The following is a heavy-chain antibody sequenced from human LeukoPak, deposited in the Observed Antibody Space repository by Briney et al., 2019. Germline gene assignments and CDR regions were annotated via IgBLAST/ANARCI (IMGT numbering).Heavy chain of an antibody. J-gene: IGHJ4*02. V-gene: IGHV7-4-1*02. Sequence: ASVKVSCKASGYTFTSYGISWVRQAPGQGLEWMGWINTNTGNPTYAQGFTGRFVFSLDTSVSTAYLQISSLKAEDTAVYYCARDVRRYSYGFGSDYWGQGTLVTVSS. CDR2: INTNTGNP. D-gene: IGHD5-18*01. CDR1: GYTFTSYG. CDR3: ARDVRRYSYGFGSDY.